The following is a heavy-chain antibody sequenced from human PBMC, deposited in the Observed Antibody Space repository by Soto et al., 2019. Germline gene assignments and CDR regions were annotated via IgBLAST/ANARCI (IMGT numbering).Heavy chain of an antibody. Sequence: EVQVVESGGGPVQPGDSLRLSCVVSGPNFDNYWMHWVRQAPGKGLVWVSRINNDGTTTNYEDSVKGRFTISRDNAKNTLYLQMNSLRDEDMGVYYCVRVLVGAAGLFDNWGQRSLVTVSS. D-gene: IGHD1-26*01. J-gene: IGHJ4*02. CDR2: INNDGTTT. V-gene: IGHV3-74*01. CDR3: VRVLVGAAGLFDN. CDR1: GPNFDNYW.